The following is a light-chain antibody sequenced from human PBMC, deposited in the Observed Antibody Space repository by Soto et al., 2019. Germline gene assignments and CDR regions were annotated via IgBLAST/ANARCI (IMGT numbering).Light chain of an antibody. CDR3: SAYTASSTYV. J-gene: IGLJ1*01. CDR1: NSDVGGYNY. CDR2: DVS. Sequence: QSALTQPASVSWSPGQSITISCTGTNSDVGGYNYVSWYQQYPGKAPKVMIYDVSNRPSGVSNRFSGSKSGNTASLTIFGLQAEDEADYYCSAYTASSTYVFGTGTKVTVL. V-gene: IGLV2-14*01.